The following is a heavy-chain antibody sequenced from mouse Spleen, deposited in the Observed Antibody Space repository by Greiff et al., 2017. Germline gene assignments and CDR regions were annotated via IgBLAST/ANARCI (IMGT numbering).Heavy chain of an antibody. V-gene: IGHV5-17*02. J-gene: IGHJ1*01. CDR2: ISSGSSTI. Sequence: EVKLMESGGGLVQPGGSRKLSCAASGFTFSSFGMHWVRQAPEKGLEWVAYISSGSSTIYYADTVKGRFTISRDNPKNTLVLQMTSLRSEDTAMYYCAREGGIRQGYFDVWGAGTTVTVSS. CDR3: AREGGIRQGYFDV. D-gene: IGHD3-2*02. CDR1: GFTFSSFG.